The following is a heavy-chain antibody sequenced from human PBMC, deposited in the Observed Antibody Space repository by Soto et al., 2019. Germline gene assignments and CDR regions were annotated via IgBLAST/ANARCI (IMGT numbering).Heavy chain of an antibody. V-gene: IGHV3-74*01. Sequence: GGSLRLSCAASGFTFSSYWMHWVRQVPGKGLVWVSRINSDGSSTSYADSVKGRFTISRDNAKNTLYLQMNSLRAEDTAVYYCARGDIVVSNWFDPWGQGTLVTVSS. D-gene: IGHD2-15*01. CDR1: GFTFSSYW. CDR2: INSDGSST. J-gene: IGHJ5*02. CDR3: ARGDIVVSNWFDP.